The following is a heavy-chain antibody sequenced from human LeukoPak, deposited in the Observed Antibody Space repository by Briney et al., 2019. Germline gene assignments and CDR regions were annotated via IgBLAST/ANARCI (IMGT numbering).Heavy chain of an antibody. CDR3: ATDSSSWYFDY. D-gene: IGHD6-13*01. CDR1: GFTFSSSA. V-gene: IGHV3-23*01. J-gene: IGHJ4*02. CDR2: ISGGGGST. Sequence: GGSLRLSCAASGFTFSSSAMSWVRQAPGKGLKWVSGISGGGGSTSYADSVKGRFTISRDNSKNTLYLQMNSLTAEDSAIYYCATDSSSWYFDYWGQGTLVTVSS.